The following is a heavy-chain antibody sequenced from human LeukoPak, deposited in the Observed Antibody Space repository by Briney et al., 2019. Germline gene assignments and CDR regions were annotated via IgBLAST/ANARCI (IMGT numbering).Heavy chain of an antibody. CDR3: TRAETY. CDR2: IYFSGST. CDR1: GGSISSGDYS. V-gene: IGHV4-31*03. Sequence: SETLSLTCTVSGGSISSGDYSWNWVRPHPGKGLEWIGHIYFSGSTAYNPSLKSRVTISLDTSKNQFSLKLRSVTAADTAVYYCTRAETYWGQGTLVTVSS. J-gene: IGHJ4*02.